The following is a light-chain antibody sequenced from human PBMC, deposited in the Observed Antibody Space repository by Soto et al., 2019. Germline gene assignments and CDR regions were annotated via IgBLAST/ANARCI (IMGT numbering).Light chain of an antibody. CDR1: QSISSY. J-gene: IGKJ3*01. Sequence: DIQMTQSPSSLSASVGDRVTITCRASQSISSYLNWYQQKPGKAPKLLIYAASSLQSGVPSRFSGSGSRTDFTLTISSLPPEDFATYYCQQSYSTPFGPGTKVDIK. CDR2: AAS. V-gene: IGKV1-39*01. CDR3: QQSYSTP.